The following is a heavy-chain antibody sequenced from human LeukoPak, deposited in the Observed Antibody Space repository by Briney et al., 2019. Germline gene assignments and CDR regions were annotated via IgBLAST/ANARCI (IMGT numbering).Heavy chain of an antibody. Sequence: SETLSLTCAVYGGSFSGYYWSWIRQPPGKGLEWIGEINHSGSTNYNPSLKSRVTISVDTSKNQFSLKLSSVTAADTAVYYCARAEGRRLSDAFDIWGQGTMVTVSS. CDR3: ARAEGRRLSDAFDI. CDR1: GGSFSGYY. CDR2: INHSGST. J-gene: IGHJ3*02. D-gene: IGHD2-15*01. V-gene: IGHV4-34*01.